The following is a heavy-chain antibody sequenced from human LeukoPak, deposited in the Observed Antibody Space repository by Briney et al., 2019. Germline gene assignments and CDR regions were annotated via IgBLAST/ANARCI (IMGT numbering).Heavy chain of an antibody. CDR3: ARGQSSSSRDYYYYYMDV. V-gene: IGHV1-2*02. CDR2: INPNSGGT. J-gene: IGHJ6*03. CDR1: GYTFTSYG. D-gene: IGHD6-6*01. Sequence: ASVKVSCKASGYTFTSYGISWVRQAPGQGLEWMGWINPNSGGTNYAQKFQGRVTMTRDTSISTAYMELSRLRSDDTAVYYCARGQSSSSRDYYYYYMDVWGKGTTVTVSS.